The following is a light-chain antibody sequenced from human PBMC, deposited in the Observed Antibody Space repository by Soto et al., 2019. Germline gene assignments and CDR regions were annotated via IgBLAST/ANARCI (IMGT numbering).Light chain of an antibody. CDR1: QSVSNY. J-gene: IGKJ1*01. Sequence: DIQMTQSPSSLSASVGDTVTITCRASQSVSNYLNWYQQKPGKAPKLLIYAASSLQSGVPSRFSASGSGTDFTLTISSLQPEDVATYYCQKYNSAPRTFGQGTKVEIK. CDR2: AAS. CDR3: QKYNSAPRT. V-gene: IGKV1-39*01.